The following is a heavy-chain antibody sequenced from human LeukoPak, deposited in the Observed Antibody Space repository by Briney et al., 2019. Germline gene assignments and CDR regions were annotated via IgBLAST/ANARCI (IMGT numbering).Heavy chain of an antibody. Sequence: SETLFLTCSVSDGSIISSTYSWAWIRQPPGRGLEWIGNIYSRGSTFYNPSLKSRVTISVDTSKNHFSLKLSSVTAADTAVYYCAREWDSSSFDPRASGDSWGQGTLVIVSS. J-gene: IGHJ4*02. CDR3: AREWDSSSFDPRASGDS. CDR1: DGSIISSTYS. V-gene: IGHV4-39*07. D-gene: IGHD3-22*01. CDR2: IYSRGST.